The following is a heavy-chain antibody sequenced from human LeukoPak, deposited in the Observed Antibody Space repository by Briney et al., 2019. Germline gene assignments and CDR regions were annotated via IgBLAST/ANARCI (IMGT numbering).Heavy chain of an antibody. CDR1: GGSFSGYY. J-gene: IGHJ4*02. CDR3: ARPRGRIAAAGWRF. D-gene: IGHD6-13*01. V-gene: IGHV4-34*01. Sequence: SETLSLTCAVYGGSFSGYYWSWIRQPPGKGLEWIGEINHSGSTNYNPSLKSRVTISADTSKNQFSLKLSSVTAADTAVYYCARPRGRIAAAGWRFWGQGTLVTVSS. CDR2: INHSGST.